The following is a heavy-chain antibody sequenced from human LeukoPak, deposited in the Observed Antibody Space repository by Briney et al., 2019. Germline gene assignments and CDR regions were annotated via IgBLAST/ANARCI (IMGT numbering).Heavy chain of an antibody. J-gene: IGHJ5*02. CDR1: GYTFTGYY. CDR3: AREWGINRPYYDFWSGYSASYNWFDP. D-gene: IGHD3-3*01. CDR2: INPNSGGT. Sequence: ASVKVSCKASGYTFTGYYMHWVRQAPGQGLEWMGWINPNSGGTNYAQKLQGRVTMTTDTSTSTAYMELRSLRSDDTAVYYCAREWGINRPYYDFWSGYSASYNWFDPWGQGTLVTVSS. V-gene: IGHV1-2*02.